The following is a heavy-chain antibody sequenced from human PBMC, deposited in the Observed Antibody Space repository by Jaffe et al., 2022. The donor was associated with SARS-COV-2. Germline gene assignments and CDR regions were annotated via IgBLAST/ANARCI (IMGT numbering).Heavy chain of an antibody. J-gene: IGHJ6*02. Sequence: EVQLVESGGGLVQPGGSLRLSCAASGFRFSNYWMSWVRQAPGEGLEWVANIKEDGSKKQYVDSVKGRFTISRDNAKNSLYLQMDSLRAEDTAVYYCARAGSGSYFYFYGMDVWGQGTTVTVSS. CDR1: GFRFSNYW. CDR3: ARAGSGSYFYFYGMDV. D-gene: IGHD1-26*01. V-gene: IGHV3-7*03. CDR2: IKEDGSKK.